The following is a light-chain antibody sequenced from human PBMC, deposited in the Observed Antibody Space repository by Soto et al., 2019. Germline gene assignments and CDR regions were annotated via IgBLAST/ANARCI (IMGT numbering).Light chain of an antibody. V-gene: IGKV2-28*01. CDR1: QSLLHSNGYNC. Sequence: DIVMTQSPLSLPVTPGEPASISCRSSQSLLHSNGYNCLDWYLQKPGQSPQLLIYLGSNRASGVPDRFSGSGSGTDFTLKISRVEAEDVGAYYCMQALQTPYTFGQGTKLEIK. CDR3: MQALQTPYT. CDR2: LGS. J-gene: IGKJ2*01.